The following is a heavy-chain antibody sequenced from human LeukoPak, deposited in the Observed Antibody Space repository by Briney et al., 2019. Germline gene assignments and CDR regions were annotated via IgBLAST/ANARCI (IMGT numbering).Heavy chain of an antibody. V-gene: IGHV3-7*03. D-gene: IGHD6-19*01. CDR1: GCTFSSYY. J-gene: IGHJ6*02. CDR2: INPDGNER. Sequence: PGGSSGGALGAPGCTFSSYYMGWVRPARGKGVEWAAIINPDGNERYYVDSVKGRFTISRDNARNSLYLQMDSLRHADTAMYFCTRDLAAVPGPRMDVWGQGTTVTVSS. CDR3: TRDLAAVPGPRMDV.